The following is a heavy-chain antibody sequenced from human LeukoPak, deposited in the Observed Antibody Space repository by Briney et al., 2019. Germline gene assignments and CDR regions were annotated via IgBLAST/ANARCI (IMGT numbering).Heavy chain of an antibody. J-gene: IGHJ4*02. Sequence: AGGSLRLSCAASGFTFSNYAMSWVRQAPGKGLEWVSHISGSGTSTNYADSVKGRFTISRDSSKNTLFLQMNSLRAEDTAVYYCASAPETGIVVVIYYYWGQGTLVTVSS. D-gene: IGHD3-22*01. CDR1: GFTFSNYA. CDR3: ASAPETGIVVVIYYY. V-gene: IGHV3-23*01. CDR2: ISGSGTST.